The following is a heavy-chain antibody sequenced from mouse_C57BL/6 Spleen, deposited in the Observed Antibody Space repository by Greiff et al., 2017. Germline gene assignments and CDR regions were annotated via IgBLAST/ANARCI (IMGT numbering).Heavy chain of an antibody. Sequence: VQLVESGPGLVQPSQSLSITCTVSGFSLTSYGVHWVRQSPGKGLEWLGVIWSGGSTDYNAAFISRLSISKDNSKSQVFFKMNSLQADDTAIYYCARNFHYGSSYVRAMDYWGQGTSVTVSS. CDR3: ARNFHYGSSYVRAMDY. V-gene: IGHV2-2*01. CDR1: GFSLTSYG. J-gene: IGHJ4*01. CDR2: IWSGGST. D-gene: IGHD1-1*01.